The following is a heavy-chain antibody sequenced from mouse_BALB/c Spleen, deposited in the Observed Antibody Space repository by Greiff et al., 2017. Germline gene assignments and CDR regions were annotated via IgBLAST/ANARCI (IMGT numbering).Heavy chain of an antibody. Sequence: EVKVVESGGGLVKPGGSLKLSCAASGFAFSSYDMSWVRQTPEKRLEWVAYISSGGGSTYYPDTVKGRFTISRDNAKNTLYLQMSSLKSEDTAMYYCARQRDSSGLFAYWGQGTLVTVSA. V-gene: IGHV5-12-1*01. CDR1: GFAFSSYD. D-gene: IGHD3-2*01. CDR3: ARQRDSSGLFAY. CDR2: ISSGGGST. J-gene: IGHJ3*01.